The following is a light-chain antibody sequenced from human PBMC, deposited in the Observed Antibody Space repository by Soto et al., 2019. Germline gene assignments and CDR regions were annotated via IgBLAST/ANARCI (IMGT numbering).Light chain of an antibody. J-gene: IGKJ5*01. CDR2: GAS. CDR1: QSVSSSY. CDR3: QQYGGSIT. Sequence: IVVTEAPGTLSLSPGGRATLSCRASQSVSSSYLAWYQQKPGQAPRLLIYGASSRATGIPDRFSGSGSGTDFTLTISRLEPEDFAVYYCQQYGGSITFGQGTRLEIK. V-gene: IGKV3-20*01.